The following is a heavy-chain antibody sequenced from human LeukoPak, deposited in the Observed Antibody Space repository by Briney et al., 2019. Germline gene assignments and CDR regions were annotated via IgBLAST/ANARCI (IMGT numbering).Heavy chain of an antibody. D-gene: IGHD3-9*01. V-gene: IGHV4-59*12. Sequence: SETLSLTCTVSGGSIRSYYWSWIRQPPGKGLEWIGYIFYSGSTNYNPSLKSRVTISVDTSKNQFSLKLSSVTAADTAVYYCARDLNYDILTGYYFDYWGQGTLVTVSS. CDR3: ARDLNYDILTGYYFDY. CDR2: IFYSGST. CDR1: GGSIRSYY. J-gene: IGHJ4*02.